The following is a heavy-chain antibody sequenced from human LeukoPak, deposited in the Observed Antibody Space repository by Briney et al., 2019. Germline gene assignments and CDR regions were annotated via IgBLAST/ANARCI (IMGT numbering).Heavy chain of an antibody. CDR1: GFTFSSYW. D-gene: IGHD6-13*01. J-gene: IGHJ5*02. V-gene: IGHV3-74*01. Sequence: GGSLRLSCAASGFTFSSYWMHWVRQAPGKGLVWVSRINSDGSSTSYADSVKGRFTISRDNAKNTLYLQMNSPRAEDTAVYYCARGVISSWSEGHWFDPWGQGTLVTVSS. CDR3: ARGVISSWSEGHWFDP. CDR2: INSDGSST.